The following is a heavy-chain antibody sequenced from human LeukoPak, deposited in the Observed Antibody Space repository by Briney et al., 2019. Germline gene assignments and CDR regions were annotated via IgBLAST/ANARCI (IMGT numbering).Heavy chain of an antibody. V-gene: IGHV3-30*01. J-gene: IGHJ6*03. CDR1: GFSFSNNP. Sequence: GGSLRLSCAASGFSFSNNPMHWLRQAPGRGLEWVAVSSSDGNNEYYADSVQGRFTISRDNSKNTLYLQMNSLRPEDTAVYYCARGSATTLYYYYYMDVWGKGTTVTASS. CDR3: ARGSATTLYYYYYMDV. CDR2: SSSDGNNE. D-gene: IGHD4-17*01.